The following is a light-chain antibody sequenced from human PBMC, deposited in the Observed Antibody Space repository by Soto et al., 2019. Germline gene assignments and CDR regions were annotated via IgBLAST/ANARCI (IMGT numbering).Light chain of an antibody. CDR1: TSNIGSNF. CDR2: SNN. CDR3: AAWDDSLSGVV. J-gene: IGLJ2*01. Sequence: QSVLTQPPSASGTPGQRVTISCSGSTSNIGSNFVFWYQQLPGTAPTLLIYSNNQRPSGVPDRFSGSKSGTSVSLAISGLRSEDEADYFCAAWDDSLSGVVFGGGTQLTVL. V-gene: IGLV1-47*02.